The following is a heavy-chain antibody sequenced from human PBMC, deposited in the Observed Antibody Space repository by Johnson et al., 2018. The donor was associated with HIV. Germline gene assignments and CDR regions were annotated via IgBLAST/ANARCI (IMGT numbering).Heavy chain of an antibody. Sequence: VQLVESGGGLIQPGGSLRLSCAASGFTVSSNYMSWVRQAPGKGLEWVSVIYSGGNTYYADSVKGRFTISRDNFKNTLYLQMNSLRAEDTAVYYCARDFNSGSPDGAFDIWGQGTMVTVSS. J-gene: IGHJ3*02. D-gene: IGHD4-23*01. CDR3: ARDFNSGSPDGAFDI. V-gene: IGHV3-53*01. CDR2: IYSGGNT. CDR1: GFTVSSNY.